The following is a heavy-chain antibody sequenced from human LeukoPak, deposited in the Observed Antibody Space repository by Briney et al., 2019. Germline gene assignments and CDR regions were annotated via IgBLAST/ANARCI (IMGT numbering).Heavy chain of an antibody. Sequence: SETLSLTCTVSGGSISSSSYYWGWIRQPPGKGLEWIGSIYYSGSTYHNPSLKSRVTISVDTSKNQFSLKLSSVTAADTAVYYCARERLLRGANYDILTGYYIEGLRTFDYWGQGTLVTVSS. CDR2: IYYSGST. D-gene: IGHD3-9*01. CDR1: GGSISSSSYY. V-gene: IGHV4-39*07. J-gene: IGHJ4*02. CDR3: ARERLLRGANYDILTGYYIEGLRTFDY.